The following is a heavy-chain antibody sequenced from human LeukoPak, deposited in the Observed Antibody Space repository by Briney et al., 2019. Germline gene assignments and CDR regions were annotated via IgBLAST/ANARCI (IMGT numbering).Heavy chain of an antibody. V-gene: IGHV4-4*07. CDR3: ARVAVGKGYPFDY. CDR2: IYAAET. D-gene: IGHD2-15*01. J-gene: IGHJ4*02. Sequence: PSETLSLTCNVSGASISDYYWSWIRQSAGKGLEWIGRIYAAETDFNPSLKSRLTMSIDTSKNQFSLKLRSVTAADTAVYYCARVAVGKGYPFDYWGQGTLVTVSS. CDR1: GASISDYY.